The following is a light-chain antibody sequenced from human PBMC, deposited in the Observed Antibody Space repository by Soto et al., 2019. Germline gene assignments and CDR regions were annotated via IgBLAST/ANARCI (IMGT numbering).Light chain of an antibody. V-gene: IGKV3-20*01. CDR3: QQYGSSPLT. CDR2: GAS. CDR1: QSVRSNE. J-gene: IGKJ4*01. Sequence: EIVLTQSPGTLSLSPGERATLSCRASQSVRSNELAWYQQKPGQAPRLLIYGASSRATAIPDRVSGSGSGTDFTLTISRLEPDDFAVYYCQQYGSSPLTIGGGTKVEFK.